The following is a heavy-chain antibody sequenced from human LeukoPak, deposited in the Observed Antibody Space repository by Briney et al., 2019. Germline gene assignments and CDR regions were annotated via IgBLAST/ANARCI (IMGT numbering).Heavy chain of an antibody. CDR2: IKQDGSEK. CDR3: AKDKERMEVI. V-gene: IGHV3-7*03. CDR1: GFTFSSYW. D-gene: IGHD2-15*01. J-gene: IGHJ3*02. Sequence: PGGSLRLSCAASGFTFSSYWMSWVRQAPGKGLEWVANIKQDGSEKYYVDSVKGRFTISRDNSKNTLYLQMNSLRAEDTAVYYCAKDKERMEVIWGQGTMVTVSS.